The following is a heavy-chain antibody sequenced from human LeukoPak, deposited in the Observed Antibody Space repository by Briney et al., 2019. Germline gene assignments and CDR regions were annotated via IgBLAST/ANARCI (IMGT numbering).Heavy chain of an antibody. CDR1: GFTVSSSS. D-gene: IGHD6-19*01. Sequence: GGSLRLSCAASGFTVSSSSMNWVRLGPGKGPEWVSVISSDGNTYYADSVKGRFTISRDNSRNTLSLQMHGLRADDTAVYYCARGQEQFSSPWQWGPRRKNFYYYGMDVWGQGTTVTVSS. CDR3: ARGQEQFSSPWQWGPRRKNFYYYGMDV. CDR2: ISSDGNT. J-gene: IGHJ6*02. V-gene: IGHV3-66*01.